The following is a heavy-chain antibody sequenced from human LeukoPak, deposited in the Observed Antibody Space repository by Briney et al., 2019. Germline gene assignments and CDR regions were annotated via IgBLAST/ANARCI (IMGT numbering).Heavy chain of an antibody. CDR1: GYTFTSYG. Sequence: ASVTVSCMASGYTFTSYGISWVRPAPGQGLEWMGWISAYNGNTNYAQKLQGRVTMTTDTSTSTAYMELRSLRSDDTAVYYCARDSEYCSGGSCYSAPLDYWGQGTLVTVSS. J-gene: IGHJ4*02. CDR3: ARDSEYCSGGSCYSAPLDY. D-gene: IGHD2-15*01. CDR2: ISAYNGNT. V-gene: IGHV1-18*01.